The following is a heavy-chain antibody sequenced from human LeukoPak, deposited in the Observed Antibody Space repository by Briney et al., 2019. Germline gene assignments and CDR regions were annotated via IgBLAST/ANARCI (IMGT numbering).Heavy chain of an antibody. V-gene: IGHV1-69*08. CDR3: AGGCRATQGY. Sequence: ASVKVSCKASGGTFSSYTISWVRQAPGQGLEWMGRITPVFGTVDYAQKFQDRVTIIADISTTTVYMELSSLVSEDTAVYYCAGGCRATQGYWGQGTLVTVSS. J-gene: IGHJ4*02. CDR2: ITPVFGTV. CDR1: GGTFSSYT.